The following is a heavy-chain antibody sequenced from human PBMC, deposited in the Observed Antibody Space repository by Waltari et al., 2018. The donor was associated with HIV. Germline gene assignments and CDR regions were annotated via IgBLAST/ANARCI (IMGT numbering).Heavy chain of an antibody. V-gene: IGHV3-66*02. CDR2: IYNDPTT. CDR3: ARRDGIISAFDI. J-gene: IGHJ3*02. D-gene: IGHD3-10*01. CDR1: ALAVSGNY. Sequence: ELRLVQYGGGLVQPGGFLRLSCVASALAVSGNYIGWARQGPGTVMEWVSLIYNDPTTYYADSAKGRFTISRDTSKNTLSLDMNNLRPEDTAVYYCARRDGIISAFDIWGQGSMFTGSS.